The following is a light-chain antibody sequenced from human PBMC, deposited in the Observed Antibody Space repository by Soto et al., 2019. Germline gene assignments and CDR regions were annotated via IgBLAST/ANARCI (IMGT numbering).Light chain of an antibody. CDR3: LQYGSSSTWT. CDR1: QSVSSAY. CDR2: AAS. J-gene: IGKJ1*01. V-gene: IGKV3-20*01. Sequence: EIVLTQSPGTLSLSPGERATLSCRASQSVSSAYLAWYQHKPGQPPTLLIYAASSRVTGIPDRFSGSGSGTDFTLTISTLEPEDFAVYYCLQYGSSSTWTFGQGTKVEIK.